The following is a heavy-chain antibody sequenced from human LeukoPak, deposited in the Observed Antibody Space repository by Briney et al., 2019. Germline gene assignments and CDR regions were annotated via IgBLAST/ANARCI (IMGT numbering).Heavy chain of an antibody. J-gene: IGHJ4*02. CDR3: ARGASGYSSNLDY. Sequence: GRSLRLSCAASGFTFSSYGMHWVRQAPGKGLEWVAVIWYDGSNKYYADSVKGRFTISRDNSKNTLYLQMNSLRAEDTAIYYCARGASGYSSNLDYWGQGTLVTVSS. V-gene: IGHV3-33*01. CDR2: IWYDGSNK. D-gene: IGHD6-13*01. CDR1: GFTFSSYG.